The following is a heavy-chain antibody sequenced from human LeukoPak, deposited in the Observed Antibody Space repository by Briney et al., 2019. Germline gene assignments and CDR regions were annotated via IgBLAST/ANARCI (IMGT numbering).Heavy chain of an antibody. CDR1: GGSISTYY. Sequence: SETLSLTCIVSGGSISTYYWTWIRQPPGKGLEWIGYSQYRGNADYNPSLKSRVTISVDTANNQCSLRLSSVTAADTAVYYCARVLWFGENWFDPWGQGTLVTVSS. J-gene: IGHJ5*02. V-gene: IGHV4-59*08. D-gene: IGHD3-10*01. CDR3: ARVLWFGENWFDP. CDR2: SQYRGNA.